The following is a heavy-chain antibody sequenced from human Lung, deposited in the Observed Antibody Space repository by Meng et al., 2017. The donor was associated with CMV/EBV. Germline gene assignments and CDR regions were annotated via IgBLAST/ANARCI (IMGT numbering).Heavy chain of an antibody. Sequence: GESLKTSCAASGFTFSSYAMSWVRQAPGEGLEWVSAISGSGGSTYYADSVKGRFTISRDNSKNTLYLEMHSLRAEDTAVYYCAKGGWSKPPNWLWGQGTLVTVSS. CDR1: GFTFSSYA. CDR3: AKGGWSKPPNWL. V-gene: IGHV3-23*01. D-gene: IGHD2-8*02. CDR2: ISGSGGST. J-gene: IGHJ4*02.